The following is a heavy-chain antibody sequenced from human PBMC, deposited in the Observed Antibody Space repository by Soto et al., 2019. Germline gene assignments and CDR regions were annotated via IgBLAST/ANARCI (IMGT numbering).Heavy chain of an antibody. Sequence: EVQLLESGGGLAQPGGSLRLSCAASGLSISTYGVTWVRQAPGKGLEWVSGFSGSSGNTYYADSVKGRFTISRDNSKNTVYLQMNSLRAEDTAVYYCARWNGYGDSWGQGTLVTVSS. CDR1: GLSISTYG. CDR3: ARWNGYGDS. CDR2: FSGSSGNT. V-gene: IGHV3-23*01. D-gene: IGHD1-1*01. J-gene: IGHJ4*02.